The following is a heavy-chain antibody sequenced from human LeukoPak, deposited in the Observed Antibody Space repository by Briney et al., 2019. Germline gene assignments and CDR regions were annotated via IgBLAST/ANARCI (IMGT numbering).Heavy chain of an antibody. CDR1: GFTFDDYG. Sequence: RPGGSLRLSCAASGFTFDDYGMSWVRQAPGKGLEWVSGINWNGGITGYADSVKGRFTVSRDNPKNSLYLQMNSLRAEDTAVYYCARVRTGTRDFDSWGQGTLVTVSS. CDR3: ARVRTGTRDFDS. J-gene: IGHJ4*02. CDR2: INWNGGIT. V-gene: IGHV3-20*04. D-gene: IGHD1-1*01.